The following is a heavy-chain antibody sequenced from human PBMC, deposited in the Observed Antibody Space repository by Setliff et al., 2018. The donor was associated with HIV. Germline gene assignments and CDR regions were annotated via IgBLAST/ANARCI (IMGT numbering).Heavy chain of an antibody. CDR3: AKGRHLLYYFDY. V-gene: IGHV3-30*02. D-gene: IGHD1-26*01. CDR2: IRYDGSDK. Sequence: GGSLRLSCAASGFTLSSYVMHWVRQAPGKGLEWVAFIRYDGSDKYYADSVKGRFTISRDNSKNTLYFQLNSLRVDDTAVYYCAKGRHLLYYFDYWGQGTLVTVSS. J-gene: IGHJ4*02. CDR1: GFTLSSYV.